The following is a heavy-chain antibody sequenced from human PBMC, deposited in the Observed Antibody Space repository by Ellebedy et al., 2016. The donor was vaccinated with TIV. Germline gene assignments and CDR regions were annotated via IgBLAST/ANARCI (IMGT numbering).Heavy chain of an antibody. CDR3: SRDSSGWSRDY. J-gene: IGHJ4*02. D-gene: IGHD6-19*01. CDR1: GFTFGAYS. V-gene: IGHV3-49*03. Sequence: GESLKISCTTPGFTFGAYSMSWFRLAPGKGLEWVGLIRNEVDGGTTEYAASMKGRFTIPRDDSKSIAYLHMNSLKTEDTAVYYCSRDSSGWSRDYWGQGTLVTVSS. CDR2: IRNEVDGGTT.